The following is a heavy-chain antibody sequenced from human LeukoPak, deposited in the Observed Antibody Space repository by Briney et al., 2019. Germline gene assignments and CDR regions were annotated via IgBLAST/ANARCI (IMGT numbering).Heavy chain of an antibody. CDR2: ISGSGGST. D-gene: IGHD3-22*01. CDR1: TXXXYX. V-gene: IGHV3-23*01. Sequence: TXXXYXMXXVRQAPGKGLEWVSGISGSGGSTYYADSVKGRFTISRDNSKNRLYLQMNSLRAEDTAVYYCAKDPTMIVVVIPDYWGQGTLVTVSS. J-gene: IGHJ4*02. CDR3: AKDPTMIVVVIPDY.